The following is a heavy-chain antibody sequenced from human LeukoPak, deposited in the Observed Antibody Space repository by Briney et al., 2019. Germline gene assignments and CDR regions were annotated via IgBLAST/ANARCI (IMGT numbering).Heavy chain of an antibody. D-gene: IGHD6-13*01. Sequence: KASETLSLTCTVSRGSISGFYWSWVRQPPGKGLEWIGYVSDSGSTNYNSSLRSRVTISRDTSTNQFSLKLSSVTTADTAVDYCATAGQLLVFGSWGQGTLVTVSS. CDR1: RGSISGFY. CDR3: ATAGQLLVFGS. CDR2: VSDSGST. J-gene: IGHJ5*01. V-gene: IGHV4-59*01.